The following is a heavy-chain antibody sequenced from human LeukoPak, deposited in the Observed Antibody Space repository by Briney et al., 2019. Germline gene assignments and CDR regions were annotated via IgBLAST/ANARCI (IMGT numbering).Heavy chain of an antibody. CDR2: INAGNGNT. Sequence: ASVKVSCKASGYTFTSYAMHWVRQAPGQRLEWMGWINAGNGNTKYSQKFQGRVTITRDTSASTAYMELSSLRSEDTAVYYCARDSGSVESGFDITMVRGVMLIFDYWGQGTLVTASS. V-gene: IGHV1-3*01. D-gene: IGHD3-10*01. CDR1: GYTFTSYA. CDR3: ARDSGSVESGFDITMVRGVMLIFDY. J-gene: IGHJ4*02.